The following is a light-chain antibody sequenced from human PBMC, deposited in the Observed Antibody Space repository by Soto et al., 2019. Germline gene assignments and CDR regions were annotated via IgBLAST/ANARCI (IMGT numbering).Light chain of an antibody. CDR2: GAS. CDR1: QSVSSNY. CDR3: QQYGSSPYT. V-gene: IGKV3-20*01. Sequence: EIVLTQSPAILSLSPGERATLSCRASQSVSSNYLAWYQQNPGQAPRLLIYGASSRATGIPDRFSGSGSGTDFTLTIRRLEPEDFAVYYCQQYGSSPYTFGQGTKLEIK. J-gene: IGKJ2*01.